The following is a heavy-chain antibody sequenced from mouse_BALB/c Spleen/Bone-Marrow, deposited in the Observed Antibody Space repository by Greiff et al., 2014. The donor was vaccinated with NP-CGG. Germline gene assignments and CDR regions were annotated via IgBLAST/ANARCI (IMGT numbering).Heavy chain of an antibody. CDR3: ARGGFLLRSLALDY. CDR1: GYTFTTYT. D-gene: IGHD1-1*01. V-gene: IGHV1-4*01. CDR2: INPSTGFT. J-gene: IGHJ4*01. Sequence: QVQLQQPGAELARPGASVKVSCKASGYTFTTYTMHWVQQRPGQGLEWVGYINPSTGFTNYNQIFKDKATLAADKSSSTAYMQLSSLTSEDSAVYYCARGGFLLRSLALDYWGQGTSVTVSS.